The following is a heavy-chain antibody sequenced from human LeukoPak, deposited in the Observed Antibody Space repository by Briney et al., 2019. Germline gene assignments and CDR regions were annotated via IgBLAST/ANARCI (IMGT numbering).Heavy chain of an antibody. CDR1: GFTFSSYA. V-gene: IGHV3-23*01. D-gene: IGHD1-26*01. J-gene: IGHJ4*02. CDR3: AVSQELAGFDY. CDR2: ISGSGGST. Sequence: PGGSLRLSCAASGFTFSSYAMSWARQAPGKGLEWVSAISGSGGSTYYADSVKGRFTISRDNAKNSLYLQMNSLRAEDTAVYYCAVSQELAGFDYWGQGTLVTVSS.